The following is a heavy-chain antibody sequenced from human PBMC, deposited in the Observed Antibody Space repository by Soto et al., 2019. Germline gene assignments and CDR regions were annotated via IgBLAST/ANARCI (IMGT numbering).Heavy chain of an antibody. D-gene: IGHD3-10*01. Sequence: LSLTCTVSGGSISSSSYYWGWIRQPPGKGLEWIGSIYYSGSTYYNPSLKSRVTISVDTSKNQFSLKLSSVTAADTAVYYCARHFGYYGSGSLLPPIDYCGQGTLVTVSS. CDR3: ARHFGYYGSGSLLPPIDY. J-gene: IGHJ4*02. CDR1: GGSISSSSYY. V-gene: IGHV4-39*01. CDR2: IYYSGST.